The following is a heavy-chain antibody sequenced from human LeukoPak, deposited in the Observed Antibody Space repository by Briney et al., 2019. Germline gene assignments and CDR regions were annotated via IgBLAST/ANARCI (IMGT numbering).Heavy chain of an antibody. CDR1: GFTFSNYW. CDR3: ARDQGSMIVVRTTSWYFDL. D-gene: IGHD3-22*01. CDR2: INQDGSEI. J-gene: IGHJ2*01. Sequence: GGSLRLSCAASGFTFSNYWMSWVRQAPGKGLEWLANINQDGSEIYYVDSVKGRFTISRDNGKKSLYLQINSLRADDTAVYYCARDQGSMIVVRTTSWYFDLWGRGTLVTVSS. V-gene: IGHV3-7*01.